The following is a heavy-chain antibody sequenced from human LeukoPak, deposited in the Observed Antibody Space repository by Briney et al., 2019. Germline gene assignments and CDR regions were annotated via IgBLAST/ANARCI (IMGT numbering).Heavy chain of an antibody. J-gene: IGHJ3*02. CDR3: ARAIAARPNDAFDI. CDR2: INTNTGNP. Sequence: ASVKVSCKASGYTFTSYAMNWVRQAPGQGLEWMGWINTNTGNPTYAQGFTGRFVFSLDTSVSTAYLQISSLKAEDTAVYYCARAIAARPNDAFDIWGQGTMVTVSS. D-gene: IGHD6-6*01. V-gene: IGHV7-4-1*02. CDR1: GYTFTSYA.